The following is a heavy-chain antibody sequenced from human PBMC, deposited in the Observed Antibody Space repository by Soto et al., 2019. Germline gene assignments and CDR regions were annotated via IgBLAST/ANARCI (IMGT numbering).Heavy chain of an antibody. D-gene: IGHD1-26*01. CDR1: GLNFTRYY. CDR2: ISAYNGNT. CDR3: ARGGQWDFLSDY. J-gene: IGHJ4*01. Sequence: KGSLQGFGLNFTRYYIKWVRQGPGQGLEWMGWISAYNGNTHYEEKLQGRVTLTTDTSTSTAYMELRSLRSDDTAVYFCARGGQWDFLSDYWGQGTLVTVSS. V-gene: IGHV1-18*01.